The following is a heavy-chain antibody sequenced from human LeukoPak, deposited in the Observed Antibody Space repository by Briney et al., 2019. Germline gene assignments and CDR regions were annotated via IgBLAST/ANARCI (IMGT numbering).Heavy chain of an antibody. CDR1: GFTFDDYG. V-gene: IGHV3-20*04. CDR2: INWNGGST. D-gene: IGHD1-26*01. J-gene: IGHJ4*02. CDR3: ARGQWELLKGYYFDY. Sequence: PGGSLRLSCAASGFTFDDYGMSWVRQAPGKGLEWVSGINWNGGSTGYADSVKSRFTISRDNAKNSLYLQMNSLRAEDTALYYCARGQWELLKGYYFDYWGQGTLVTVSS.